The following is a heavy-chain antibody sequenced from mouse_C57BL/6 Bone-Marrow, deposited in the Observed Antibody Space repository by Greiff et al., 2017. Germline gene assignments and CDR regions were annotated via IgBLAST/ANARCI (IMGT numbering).Heavy chain of an antibody. CDR3: TRLITTVVAIDY. V-gene: IGHV1-5*01. CDR2: IYPGNSDT. Sequence: EVQLQQSGTVLARPGASVKMSCKTSGYTFTSYWMHWVKQRPGQGLEWIGAIYPGNSDTSYNQKFKGKAKLTAVTSASTAYMELSSLTNEDSAVYYCTRLITTVVAIDYWGQGTTLTVSS. J-gene: IGHJ2*01. CDR1: GYTFTSYW. D-gene: IGHD1-1*01.